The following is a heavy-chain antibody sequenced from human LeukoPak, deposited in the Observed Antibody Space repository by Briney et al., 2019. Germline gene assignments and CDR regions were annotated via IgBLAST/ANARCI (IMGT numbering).Heavy chain of an antibody. V-gene: IGHV4-4*07. D-gene: IGHD3-10*01. CDR3: ARVSLVRGAPDYYFDY. CDR2: IYSSGST. J-gene: IGHJ4*02. Sequence: PSETLPLTCSVSGGSISSSYWSWIRQPAGKGLEWIGRIYSSGSTNYNPSLKSRVTMSVDTSKNQFSLKLSSVTAADTVVYYCARVSLVRGAPDYYFDYWGQGTLVTVSS. CDR1: GGSISSSY.